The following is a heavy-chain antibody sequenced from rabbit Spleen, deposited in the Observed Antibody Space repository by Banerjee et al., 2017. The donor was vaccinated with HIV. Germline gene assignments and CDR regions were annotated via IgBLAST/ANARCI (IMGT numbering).Heavy chain of an antibody. Sequence: QSLEESGGDLVKPGASLTLTCTASGFSFSSSDYMCWVRQAPGKGLQWIACINTYTGKPVYATWAKGRFTCSVTSSTTVTLQMTRLTAADTATYFCARDTSSSFSSYGMDLWGPGTLVTVS. CDR3: ARDTSSSFSSYGMDL. CDR2: INTYTGKP. CDR1: GFSFSSSDY. V-gene: IGHV1S40*01. J-gene: IGHJ6*01. D-gene: IGHD1-1*01.